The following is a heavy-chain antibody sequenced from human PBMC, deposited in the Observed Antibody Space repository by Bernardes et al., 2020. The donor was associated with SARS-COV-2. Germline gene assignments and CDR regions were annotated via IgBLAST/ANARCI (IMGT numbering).Heavy chain of an antibody. CDR3: ARAPSDYYGMDV. CDR1: GYIFTHYY. V-gene: IGHV1-46*01. J-gene: IGHJ6*02. D-gene: IGHD2-2*01. CDR2: IDPSGGDT. Sequence: ASVKVSCKTSGYIFTHYYMFWVRQAPGQGLDWMGMIDPSGGDTTYAQKFQGRLTMTRDTSTSTVYMELSSLRSEDTAVYFCARAPSDYYGMDVWGQGTTVTV.